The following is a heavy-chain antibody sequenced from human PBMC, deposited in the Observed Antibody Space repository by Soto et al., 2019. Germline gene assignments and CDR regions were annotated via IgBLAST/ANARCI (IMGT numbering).Heavy chain of an antibody. CDR3: ARGLYFREDSSGSS. J-gene: IGHJ3*01. Sequence: SLRLGCASCRVTFRSYSMNWVRQDTGKGLEWVSYISSSSSTIYYADSVKGRFTISRDNAKNSLYLQMNSLRAADTAVYYCARGLYFREDSSGSSWGQGTMVTVSS. D-gene: IGHD3-22*01. V-gene: IGHV3-48*01. CDR1: RVTFRSYS. CDR2: ISSSSSTI.